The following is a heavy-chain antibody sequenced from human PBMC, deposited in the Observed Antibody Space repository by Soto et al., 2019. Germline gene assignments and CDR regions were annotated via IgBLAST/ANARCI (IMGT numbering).Heavy chain of an antibody. V-gene: IGHV1-69*12. J-gene: IGHJ6*02. CDR1: GGTFSTSA. CDR2: IIPIFGTA. Sequence: QVQLVQSGAEVMQPGSSVRVSCKASGGTFSTSAISWVRQAPGQGLEWMGGIIPIFGTADYAQKFQGRVTITAAESSSTAYMEMSSVRSEETGVYFCARDKDRVRVGWNYYYAMDVWGQGTTVTVS. D-gene: IGHD1-1*01. CDR3: ARDKDRVRVGWNYYYAMDV.